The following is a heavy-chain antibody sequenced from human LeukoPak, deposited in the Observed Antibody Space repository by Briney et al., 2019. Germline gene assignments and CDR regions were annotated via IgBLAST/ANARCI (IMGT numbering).Heavy chain of an antibody. J-gene: IGHJ4*02. CDR1: GFTFSSYA. CDR3: AILPGYSSGWYEVNY. CDR2: ISGSGGST. Sequence: GGSLRPSCAASGFTFSSYAMSWVRQAPGKGLEWVSGISGSGGSTYYADSVKGRLTISRDNSTNTLYLQMNSPRTEDTAVNYCAILPGYSSGWYEVNYWGQGTLVTVSS. V-gene: IGHV3-23*01. D-gene: IGHD6-13*01.